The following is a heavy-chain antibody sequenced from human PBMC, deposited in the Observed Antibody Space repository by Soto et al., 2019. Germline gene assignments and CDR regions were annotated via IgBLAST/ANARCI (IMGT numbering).Heavy chain of an antibody. V-gene: IGHV1-3*01. CDR1: GYTFTSYA. CDR3: ARFELSYYEGSYYYGMHD. CDR2: INAGNGNT. Sequence: ASVKVSCKASGYTFTSYAMHWVRQAPGQRLEWMGWINAGNGNTKYSQKFQGRVTITRDTSASTAYMELSSLRSEDTAVYYCARFELSYYEGSYYYGMHDSGQATTVT. D-gene: IGHD1-26*01. J-gene: IGHJ6*02.